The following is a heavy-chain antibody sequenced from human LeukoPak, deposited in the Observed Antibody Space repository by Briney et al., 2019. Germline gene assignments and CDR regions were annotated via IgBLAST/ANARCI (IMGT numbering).Heavy chain of an antibody. CDR3: ARVGGSYGGAFDI. Sequence: PSETLSLTXTVSGGSISSYYWSWIRQPPGKGLEWIGYIYYSGSTNYNPSLKSRVTISVDTSKNQFSLKLSSVTAADTAVYYCARVGGSYGGAFDIWGQGTMVTVSS. CDR1: GGSISSYY. D-gene: IGHD1-26*01. J-gene: IGHJ3*02. V-gene: IGHV4-59*01. CDR2: IYYSGST.